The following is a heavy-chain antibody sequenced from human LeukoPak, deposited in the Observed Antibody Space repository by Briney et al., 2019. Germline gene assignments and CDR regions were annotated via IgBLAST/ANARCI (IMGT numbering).Heavy chain of an antibody. V-gene: IGHV4-34*01. Sequence: PSETLSLTCAVYGGSFSGYYWSWIRQPPGKGLEWIGEIYHSGSTNYNPSLKSRVTISVDTSKNQFSLKLSSVTAADTAVYYCAWSGLEDSYYYGMDVWGQGTTVTVSS. D-gene: IGHD6-6*01. CDR1: GGSFSGYY. CDR3: AWSGLEDSYYYGMDV. J-gene: IGHJ6*02. CDR2: IYHSGST.